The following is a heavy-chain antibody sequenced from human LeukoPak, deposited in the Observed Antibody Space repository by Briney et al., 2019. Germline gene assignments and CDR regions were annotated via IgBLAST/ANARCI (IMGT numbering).Heavy chain of an antibody. J-gene: IGHJ4*02. CDR2: IYYSGST. V-gene: IGHV4-61*08. CDR3: ARGSGDGYNYRYYFDY. CDR1: GGSISSDDYY. Sequence: SETLSLTCTVSGGSISSDDYYWSWIRQPPGKGLEWIGYIYYSGSTNYNPSLKSRVTISVDTSKNQFSLKLSSVTAADTAVYYCARGSGDGYNYRYYFDYWGQGTLVTVSS. D-gene: IGHD5-24*01.